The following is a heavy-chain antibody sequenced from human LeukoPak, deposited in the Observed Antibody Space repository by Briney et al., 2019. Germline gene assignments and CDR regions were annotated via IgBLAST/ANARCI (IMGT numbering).Heavy chain of an antibody. CDR3: ARSDLGVATIFFGLPNWFDP. Sequence: GESLKISCKGSGYSFTSYWIGWVRQMPGKGLEWMGIIYPGDSDTRYSPSFQGQVTISADKSISTAYLQWSSLKASDTAMYYCARSDLGVATIFFGLPNWFDPWGQGTLVTVSS. V-gene: IGHV5-51*01. D-gene: IGHD5-12*01. CDR2: IYPGDSDT. J-gene: IGHJ5*02. CDR1: GYSFTSYW.